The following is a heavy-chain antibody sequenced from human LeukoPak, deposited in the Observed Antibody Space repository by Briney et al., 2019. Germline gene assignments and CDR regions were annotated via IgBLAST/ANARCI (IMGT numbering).Heavy chain of an antibody. D-gene: IGHD6-6*01. CDR2: FSGSGGST. CDR3: ARQYSSWFAEYFQH. V-gene: IGHV3-23*01. Sequence: PGGSLRLSCAASGFTFSSYAMSWVRQAPGKGLEWVSAFSGSGGSTYYADSVKGRFTISRDNSKNTLYLQMNSLRAEDTAVYYGARQYSSWFAEYFQHWGRGTLVTVSS. J-gene: IGHJ1*01. CDR1: GFTFSSYA.